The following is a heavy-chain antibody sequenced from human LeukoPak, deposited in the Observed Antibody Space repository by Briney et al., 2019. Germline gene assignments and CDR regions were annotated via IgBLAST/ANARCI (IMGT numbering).Heavy chain of an antibody. J-gene: IGHJ4*02. V-gene: IGHV3-23*01. D-gene: IGHD3-3*01. CDR1: GFTFSSYA. CDR2: ISGSGGST. CDR3: AKSTIFGVVMPNYFDY. Sequence: GGSLRLSCAASGFTFSSYAMSWVRQAPGKGLEWVSAISGSGGSTYYADSVKGRFTISRDNSKNTLYLQMNSLRAEDTAVYYCAKSTIFGVVMPNYFDYWGQGTLVTVSS.